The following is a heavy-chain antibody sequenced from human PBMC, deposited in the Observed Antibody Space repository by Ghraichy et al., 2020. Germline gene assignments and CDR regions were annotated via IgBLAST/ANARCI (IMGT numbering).Heavy chain of an antibody. J-gene: IGHJ6*02. D-gene: IGHD3-10*01. CDR1: GFTFSSYG. Sequence: GGSLRLSCAASGFTFSSYGMHWVRQAPGKGLEWVAAISYDGSNNYYADSVKGRFTISRDNSKNTLSLQMNSLRVGDTAVYYCAKGQPSRVWFREFFYYYVMDVWGQGTTVTVSS. V-gene: IGHV3-30*18. CDR3: AKGQPSRVWFREFFYYYVMDV. CDR2: ISYDGSNN.